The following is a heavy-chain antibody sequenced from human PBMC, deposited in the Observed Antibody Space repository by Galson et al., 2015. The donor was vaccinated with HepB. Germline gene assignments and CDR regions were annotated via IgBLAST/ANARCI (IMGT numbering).Heavy chain of an antibody. CDR2: TYYRSKWYN. V-gene: IGHV6-1*01. D-gene: IGHD2-2*01. J-gene: IGHJ6*04. Sequence: CAISGDSVSSNSAAWNWIRQSPSRGLEWLGRTYYRSKWYNDYAVSVKSRITINPDTSKNQFSLQLNSVTPEDTAVYYCARCFAVPYQLLSSYYYGMDVWGKGTTVTVSS. CDR1: GDSVSSNSAA. CDR3: ARCFAVPYQLLSSYYYGMDV.